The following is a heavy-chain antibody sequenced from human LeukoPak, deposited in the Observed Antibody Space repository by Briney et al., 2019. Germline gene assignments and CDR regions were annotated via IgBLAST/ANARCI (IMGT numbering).Heavy chain of an antibody. V-gene: IGHV4-34*01. CDR1: GGSFSGYY. J-gene: IGHJ4*02. CDR2: INHSGST. Sequence: SETLSLTCAVYGGSFSGYYWSWIRQPPGKGLEWSGEINHSGSTNYNPSLKSRVTISVDTSKNQFSLKLSSVTAADTAVYYCARGGLTMRAFDYWGQGTLVTVSS. CDR3: ARGGLTMRAFDY. D-gene: IGHD4/OR15-4a*01.